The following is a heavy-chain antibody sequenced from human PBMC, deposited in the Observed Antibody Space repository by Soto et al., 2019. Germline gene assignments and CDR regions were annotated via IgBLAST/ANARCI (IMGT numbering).Heavy chain of an antibody. J-gene: IGHJ6*03. CDR2: IIPILGIA. CDR3: ARSLRDYGDYYYYHMDV. Sequence: GASVKVSCKASGGTFSSYTISWVRQAPGQGLEWMGRIIPILGIANYAQKFQGRVTITADKSTSTAYMELSSLRSEDTAVYYCARSLRDYGDYYYYHMDVWGKGTTVTSP. D-gene: IGHD4-17*01. V-gene: IGHV1-69*02. CDR1: GGTFSSYT.